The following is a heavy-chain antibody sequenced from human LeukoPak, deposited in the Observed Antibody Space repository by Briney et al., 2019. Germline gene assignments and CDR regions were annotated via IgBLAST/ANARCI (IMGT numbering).Heavy chain of an antibody. CDR3: ATSPYYFYMDV. J-gene: IGHJ6*03. CDR1: GASISSGSYF. CDR2: IYTTSST. Sequence: SQTLSLTCSVSGASISSGSYFWTWIRQPAGKGLEGFGRIYTTSSTNYNSSLTSRVTISMDASKNQFSLNLSSVTAADTAVYYCATSPYYFYMDVWGKGTSVIVSS. V-gene: IGHV4-61*02.